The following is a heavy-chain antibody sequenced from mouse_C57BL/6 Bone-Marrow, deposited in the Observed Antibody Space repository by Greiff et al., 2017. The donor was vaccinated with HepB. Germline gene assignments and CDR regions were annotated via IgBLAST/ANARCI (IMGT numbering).Heavy chain of an antibody. J-gene: IGHJ4*01. V-gene: IGHV1-55*01. CDR3: ARRRGAMDY. CDR2: IYPGSGST. Sequence: LQQPGAELVKPGASVKMSCKASGYTFTSYWITWVKQRPGQGLEWIGDIYPGSGSTNYNQKFKGKSTLTVDKSSSTAYMQLSSLTSEDSAVYYCARRRGAMDYWGQGTSVTVSS. CDR1: GYTFTSYW.